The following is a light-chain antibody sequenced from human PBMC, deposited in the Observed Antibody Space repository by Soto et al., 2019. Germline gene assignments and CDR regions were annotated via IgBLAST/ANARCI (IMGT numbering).Light chain of an antibody. J-gene: IGKJ2*01. V-gene: IGKV3-20*01. CDR2: DVS. CDR1: QSVSSSL. CDR3: PQYGSSPLT. Sequence: EIVLTQSRGTLSLSPGEGATLSCRASQSVSSSLLAWFQQKPGQAPRPLIHDVSSRATGIPDRFSGGGCGSDFTLSICIPEPEDLAVNYCPQYGSSPLTFSQGNKLEI.